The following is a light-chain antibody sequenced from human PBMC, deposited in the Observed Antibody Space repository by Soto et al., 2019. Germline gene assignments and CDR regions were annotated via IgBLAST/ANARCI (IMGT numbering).Light chain of an antibody. Sequence: QSVLTQPPSASGTPGQRVTISCPGSSSNIGSNTVNWYQQLPGTAPKLLIYSNNQRPSGVPDRFSGSKSGTSASLAISGLQSEDEADYYCAAWDDSLNGFYVFGTGTRSPS. V-gene: IGLV1-44*01. CDR2: SNN. J-gene: IGLJ1*01. CDR3: AAWDDSLNGFYV. CDR1: SSNIGSNT.